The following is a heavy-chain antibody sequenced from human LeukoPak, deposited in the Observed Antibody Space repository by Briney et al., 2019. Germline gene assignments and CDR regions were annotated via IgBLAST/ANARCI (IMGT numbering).Heavy chain of an antibody. Sequence: KPSETLSLTCTVSGGSISTYYWSWIRQPPGKGLEWIGYIYYSGSTNYNPSLKSRVTISLDTSKNQFSLKLNSVTAADTAMYYRARSFSPNYYALLDYWGQGTLVTVSS. CDR3: ARSFSPNYYALLDY. J-gene: IGHJ4*02. V-gene: IGHV4-59*12. D-gene: IGHD3-10*01. CDR1: GGSISTYY. CDR2: IYYSGST.